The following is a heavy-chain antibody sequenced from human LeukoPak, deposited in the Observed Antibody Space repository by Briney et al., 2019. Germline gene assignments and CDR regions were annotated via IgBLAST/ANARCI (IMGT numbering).Heavy chain of an antibody. Sequence: GGSLRLSCAASGFTFNNYGMHWVRQAPGKGLEWVAFIRYNGNNQYYADSVKGRFTISRDNSKNTLYLQMNSLKGDNTAVYYCAKDSAFYYIDVWGKGTTVIISS. J-gene: IGHJ6*03. CDR2: IRYNGNNQ. CDR1: GFTFNNYG. D-gene: IGHD3-10*01. CDR3: AKDSAFYYIDV. V-gene: IGHV3-30*02.